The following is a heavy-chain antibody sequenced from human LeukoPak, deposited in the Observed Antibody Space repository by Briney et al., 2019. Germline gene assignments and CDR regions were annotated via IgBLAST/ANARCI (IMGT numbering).Heavy chain of an antibody. D-gene: IGHD2-15*01. CDR2: IYSGGST. CDR1: GFTVSSNY. J-gene: IGHJ4*02. CDR3: TKGAGCSGGSCRSTFDY. V-gene: IGHV3-66*01. Sequence: GGSLRLSCAASGFTVSSNYMSWVRQAPGKGLEWVSVIYSGGSTYYADSVKGRFTISRDDSKNSLYLQMNSLKTEDTAVYYCTKGAGCSGGSCRSTFDYWGQGTLVTVSS.